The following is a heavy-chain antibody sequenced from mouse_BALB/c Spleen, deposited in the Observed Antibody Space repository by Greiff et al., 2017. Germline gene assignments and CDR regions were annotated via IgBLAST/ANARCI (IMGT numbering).Heavy chain of an antibody. V-gene: IGHV5-6-5*01. CDR2: ISSGGST. J-gene: IGHJ4*01. Sequence: EVKLQESGGGLVKPGGSLKLSCAASGFTFSSYAMSWVRQTPEKRLEWVASISSGGSTYYPDSVKGRFTISRDNARNILYLQMSSLRSEDTAMYYCARAGNPDYAMDYWGQGTSVTVSS. CDR3: ARAGNPDYAMDY. CDR1: GFTFSSYA.